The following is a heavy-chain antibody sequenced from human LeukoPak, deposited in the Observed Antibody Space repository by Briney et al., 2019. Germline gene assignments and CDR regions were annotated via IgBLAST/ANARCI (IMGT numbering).Heavy chain of an antibody. V-gene: IGHV1-3*01. D-gene: IGHD6-19*01. J-gene: IGHJ5*02. CDR3: ASGASDSSGWPNGFDP. CDR2: NAGNGNT. Sequence: NAGNGNTKYSQKFQGRVTITRDTSASTAYMELSSLRSEDTAVYYCASGASDSSGWPNGFDPWGQGTLVTVSS.